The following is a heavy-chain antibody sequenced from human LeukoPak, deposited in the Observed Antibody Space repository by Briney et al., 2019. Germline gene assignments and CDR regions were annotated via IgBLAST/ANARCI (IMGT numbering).Heavy chain of an antibody. CDR1: GFIFSNYG. J-gene: IGHJ4*02. Sequence: PGGSLRLSCAASGFIFSNYGMNWVRQAPGKGLEWVAAISASGSATSYADSVRGRFTISRDNSKSTTYLQMNSLRAEDTAVFYCAKDQSVLVGATDYWGQGTLVTVSS. CDR3: AKDQSVLVGATDY. D-gene: IGHD1-26*01. V-gene: IGHV3-23*01. CDR2: ISASGSAT.